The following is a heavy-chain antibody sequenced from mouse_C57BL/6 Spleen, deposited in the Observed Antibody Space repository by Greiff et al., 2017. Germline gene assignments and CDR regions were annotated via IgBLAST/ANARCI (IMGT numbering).Heavy chain of an antibody. Sequence: QVQLQQSGPELVKPGASVKMSCKASGYAFSSSWMNWVKQRPGKGLEWIGRIYPGDGDTNYNGKFKGKATLTADKSSSTAYMQLSSLTSEDSAVYFCARNGVTTVDYWGQGTTLTVSS. V-gene: IGHV1-82*01. D-gene: IGHD2-2*01. CDR1: GYAFSSSW. J-gene: IGHJ2*01. CDR3: ARNGVTTVDY. CDR2: IYPGDGDT.